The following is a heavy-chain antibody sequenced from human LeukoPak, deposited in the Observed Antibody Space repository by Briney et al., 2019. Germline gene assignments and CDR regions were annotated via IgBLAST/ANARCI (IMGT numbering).Heavy chain of an antibody. J-gene: IGHJ4*02. CDR3: AKSHSSGWYYFVY. Sequence: GGSLRLSCAASGFTFSSCGMHWVRQAPGKGQEWVAFISYAGSNKYYADSVKGRFTISRDNSKNTLYLQMNSLRAEDTAVYYCAKSHSSGWYYFVYWGQGTLVTVSS. V-gene: IGHV3-30*18. CDR2: ISYAGSNK. CDR1: GFTFSSCG. D-gene: IGHD6-19*01.